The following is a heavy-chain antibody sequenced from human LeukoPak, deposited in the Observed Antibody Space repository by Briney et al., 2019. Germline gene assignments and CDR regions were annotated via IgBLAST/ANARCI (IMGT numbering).Heavy chain of an antibody. Sequence: PSETLSLTCTVSGGSISSDNYYWGWIRQPPGKGLEWIGSIYYSGTTYYNPSLKSRVTISVDTSKNQFSLKLSSVTAADTAVYYCARGVVGADSSGYYYDPPRHYFDYWGQGTLVTVSS. CDR1: GGSISSDNYY. D-gene: IGHD3-22*01. J-gene: IGHJ4*02. V-gene: IGHV4-39*07. CDR3: ARGVVGADSSGYYYDPPRHYFDY. CDR2: IYYSGTT.